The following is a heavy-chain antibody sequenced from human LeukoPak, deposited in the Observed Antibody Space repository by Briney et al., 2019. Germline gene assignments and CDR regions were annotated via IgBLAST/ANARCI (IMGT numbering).Heavy chain of an antibody. V-gene: IGHV4-59*01. Sequence: SETLSLTCTVSGGSISSYYWSWIRQPPGKGLEWIGYIYYSGNTNYNPSLKSRVTISVDTSKNQFSLKLSSVTAADTAVYYCARAKAVAGTGEWFDPWGQGSLVTVSS. CDR2: IYYSGNT. CDR3: ARAKAVAGTGEWFDP. J-gene: IGHJ5*02. CDR1: GGSISSYY. D-gene: IGHD6-19*01.